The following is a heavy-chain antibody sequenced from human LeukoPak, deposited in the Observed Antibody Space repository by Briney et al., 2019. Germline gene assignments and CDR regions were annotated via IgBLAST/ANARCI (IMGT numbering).Heavy chain of an antibody. D-gene: IGHD5-12*01. V-gene: IGHV4-30-2*01. CDR3: ARHSGYDPCFGY. CDR2: IYHSGST. J-gene: IGHJ4*02. CDR1: GGSISSGGYY. Sequence: SQTLSLTCTVSGGSISSGGYYWSWIRQPPGKGLEWIGYIYHSGSTYYNPSLKSRVTISVDRSKNQFSLKLSSVTAADTAVYYCARHSGYDPCFGYWGQGTLVTVSS.